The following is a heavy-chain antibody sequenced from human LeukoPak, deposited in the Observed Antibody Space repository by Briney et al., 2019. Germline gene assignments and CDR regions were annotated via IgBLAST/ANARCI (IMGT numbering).Heavy chain of an antibody. D-gene: IGHD3-9*01. J-gene: IGHJ4*02. Sequence: PGGSLRLSCAASGFTFSSYSMNWVRQAPGKGLEWVSSISSSSSYIYYADSVKGRFTISRDNAKNSLYLQMNSLSAEDTAVYYCARAVRYFDWLVDYWGQGTLVTVSS. CDR3: ARAVRYFDWLVDY. CDR2: ISSSSSYI. V-gene: IGHV3-21*01. CDR1: GFTFSSYS.